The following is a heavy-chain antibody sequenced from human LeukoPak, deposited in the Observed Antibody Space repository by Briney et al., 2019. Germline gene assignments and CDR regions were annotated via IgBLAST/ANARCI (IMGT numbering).Heavy chain of an antibody. D-gene: IGHD5-18*01. V-gene: IGHV3-9*01. CDR1: GFTFDDYA. CDR2: ISWNSGSI. CDR3: AKDRGYGYKDAFDI. Sequence: GGSLRLSCAASGFTFDDYAMHWVRQAPGKGLEWVSGISWNSGSIGYADSVKGRFTISRDNAKNSLYLQMNSLRAEDTALYYCAKDRGYGYKDAFDIWAKGQWSPSLQ. J-gene: IGHJ3*02.